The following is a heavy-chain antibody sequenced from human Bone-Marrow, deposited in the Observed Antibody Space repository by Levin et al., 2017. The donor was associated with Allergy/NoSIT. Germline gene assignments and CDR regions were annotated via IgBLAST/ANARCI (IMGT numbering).Heavy chain of an antibody. CDR3: ARDICSGGSCYMGDNWFDP. J-gene: IGHJ5*02. CDR2: ISSSGSTI. D-gene: IGHD2-15*01. Sequence: LSLTCAASGFTFSSYEMNWVRQAPGKGLEWVSYISSSGSTIYYADSVKGRFTISRDNAKNSLYLQMNSLRAEDTAVYYCARDICSGGSCYMGDNWFDPWGQGTLVTVSS. CDR1: GFTFSSYE. V-gene: IGHV3-48*03.